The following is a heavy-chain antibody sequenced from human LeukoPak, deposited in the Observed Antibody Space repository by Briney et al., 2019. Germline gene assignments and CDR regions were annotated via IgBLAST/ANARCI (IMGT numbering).Heavy chain of an antibody. D-gene: IGHD2-15*01. CDR3: AKDWDIVAVAPPPDFDY. CDR2: INPNSGGT. J-gene: IGHJ4*02. CDR1: GYTFTGYY. V-gene: IGHV1-2*02. Sequence: GASVKVSCTASGYTFTGYYMHWVRQAPGQGLEWMGWINPNSGGTNYAQTFQGGVTMTRDTSISTAYMERSRLRSDETAVYYGAKDWDIVAVAPPPDFDYWGQGTLVTVSS.